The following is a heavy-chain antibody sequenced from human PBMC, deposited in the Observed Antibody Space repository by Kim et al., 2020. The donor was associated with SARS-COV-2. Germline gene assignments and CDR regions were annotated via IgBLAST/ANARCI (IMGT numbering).Heavy chain of an antibody. D-gene: IGHD6-6*01. J-gene: IGHJ4*02. V-gene: IGHV3-11*05. CDR3: ARDKRVSSSPSDF. Sequence: NAATVKSRSTTYRDNTKNLLYLQMNSLRAEDTALYYCARDKRVSSSPSDFWGQGTQVTVSS.